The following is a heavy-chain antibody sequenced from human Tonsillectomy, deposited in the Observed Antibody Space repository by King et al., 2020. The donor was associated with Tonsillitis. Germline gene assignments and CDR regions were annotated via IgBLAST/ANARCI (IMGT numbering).Heavy chain of an antibody. D-gene: IGHD1-1*01. Sequence: QLVQSGAEVEKPGASVKVSCKASGYNFISYGITWVRQAPGQGLEWMGWISGYKGNTNYAQKFQGRVTMTRDTSTSTVYMELRSLRSDDTAVYYCARGRSGTRAAFDIWGQGTMVTVSS. CDR3: ARGRSGTRAAFDI. CDR1: GYNFISYG. J-gene: IGHJ3*02. CDR2: ISGYKGNT. V-gene: IGHV1-18*01.